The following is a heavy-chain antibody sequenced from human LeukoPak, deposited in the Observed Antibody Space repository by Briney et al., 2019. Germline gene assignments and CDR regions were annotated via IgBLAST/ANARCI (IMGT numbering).Heavy chain of an antibody. CDR2: INPNSGGT. Sequence: ASVKVSCKASGYTFTGYYMHWVRQAPGQGLEWMGWINPNSGGTNYAQKFQGRVTMTRDTSISTTYMELSRLRSDDTAVYYCARGRYDFWSGYYFPYYYGMDVWGRGTTVTVSS. V-gene: IGHV1-2*02. D-gene: IGHD3-3*01. J-gene: IGHJ6*02. CDR3: ARGRYDFWSGYYFPYYYGMDV. CDR1: GYTFTGYY.